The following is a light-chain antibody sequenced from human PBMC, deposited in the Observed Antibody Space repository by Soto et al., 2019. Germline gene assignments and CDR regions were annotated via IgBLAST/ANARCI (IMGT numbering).Light chain of an antibody. J-gene: IGKJ4*01. CDR2: DAS. CDR3: QQRSNWPPVT. Sequence: EIVLTQSPATLSLSPGERATLSCRASQSINRHLAWYQQKPGQAPRLLILDASDRATGIPARFSGSGSGIDFTLTISSLEPEDFAVYYCQQRSNWPPVTFGGGTKVEIK. V-gene: IGKV3-11*01. CDR1: QSINRH.